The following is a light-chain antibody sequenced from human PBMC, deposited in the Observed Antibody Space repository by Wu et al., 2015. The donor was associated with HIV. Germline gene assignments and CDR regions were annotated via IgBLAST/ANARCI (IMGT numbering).Light chain of an antibody. CDR3: QKYNTAPWT. Sequence: DIQMTQSPSTLPASVGDRVTITCRASQSISTWLAWYQQKPGKAPKLLIYKASSLESGVPSRFSGSGYGTEFTLTISSLQPEDVATYYCQKYNTAPWTFGQGTKVEMK. J-gene: IGKJ1*01. CDR2: KAS. CDR1: QSISTW. V-gene: IGKV1-5*03.